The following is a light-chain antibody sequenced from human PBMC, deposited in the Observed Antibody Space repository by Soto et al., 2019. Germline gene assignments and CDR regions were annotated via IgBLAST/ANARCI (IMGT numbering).Light chain of an antibody. CDR2: DAS. Sequence: DIQMTQSPSTLSASVGDRVTITCRASQSISSWLAWYQQKPGKAPKLLIYDASSLESGVPSRFSGSGSGTEFTLPISGLQPDDFATYYCQQYNSYSTCGQGTKVEIK. CDR3: QQYNSYST. V-gene: IGKV1-5*01. CDR1: QSISSW. J-gene: IGKJ1*01.